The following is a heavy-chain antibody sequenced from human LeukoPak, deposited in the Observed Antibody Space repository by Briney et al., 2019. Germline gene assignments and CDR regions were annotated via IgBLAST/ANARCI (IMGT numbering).Heavy chain of an antibody. J-gene: IGHJ4*02. V-gene: IGHV4-39*07. CDR2: IYYSGST. CDR1: GGSISSSSYY. Sequence: SETLSLTCTVSGGSISSSSYYWGWIRQPPGKGLEWIGSIYYSGSTYYNPSLKSRVTISVDTSKNQFSLKLSSVTAADTAMYYCARGFGDYVFDYWGQGTLVTVSS. CDR3: ARGFGDYVFDY. D-gene: IGHD4-17*01.